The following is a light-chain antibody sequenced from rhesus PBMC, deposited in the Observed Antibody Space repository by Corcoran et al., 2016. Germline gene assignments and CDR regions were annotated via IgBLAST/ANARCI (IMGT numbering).Light chain of an antibody. CDR3: QHGYRTPLT. CDR2: SAS. J-gene: IGKJ4*01. V-gene: IGKV1-33*02. Sequence: DIQMTQSPSSLSASVGDKVTSTCRASQGISNIVAWDPQKPGKVPKLLFNSASPLQSGVPSRVSGSGAGTAFTLTISILQPEDFASYYCQHGYRTPLTFGGGTKVEIK. CDR1: QGISNI.